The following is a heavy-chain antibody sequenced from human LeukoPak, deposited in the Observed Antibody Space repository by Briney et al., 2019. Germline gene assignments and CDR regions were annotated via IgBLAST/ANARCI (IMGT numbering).Heavy chain of an antibody. Sequence: SETLSLTCTVSGGSISSGGYYWSWIRQHPGKGLEWIGYIYYSGSTYYNPSLKSRVTISVDTSKNQFSLKLSSVTAADTALYYCAREGYDILTGYPDYYYYGMDVWGQGTTVTVSS. D-gene: IGHD3-9*01. V-gene: IGHV4-31*03. CDR2: IYYSGST. CDR3: AREGYDILTGYPDYYYYGMDV. J-gene: IGHJ6*02. CDR1: GGSISSGGYY.